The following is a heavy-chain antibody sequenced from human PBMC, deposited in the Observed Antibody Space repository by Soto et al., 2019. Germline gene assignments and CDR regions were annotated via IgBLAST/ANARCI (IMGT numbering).Heavy chain of an antibody. CDR3: ARHRDGAGSYQYFGLDV. CDR2: IFFGGST. D-gene: IGHD3-10*01. V-gene: IGHV4-39*01. J-gene: IGHJ6*02. Sequence: QLQESGPGLVKPSETLSLTCSVSGASINSPDYYWGWIRQPPGRELEWIGSIFFGGSTYYNPSRTSRRTISVDKSKNQFSVMLRSVTAADTAVYYCARHRDGAGSYQYFGLDVWGQGTTATVSS. CDR1: GASINSPDYY.